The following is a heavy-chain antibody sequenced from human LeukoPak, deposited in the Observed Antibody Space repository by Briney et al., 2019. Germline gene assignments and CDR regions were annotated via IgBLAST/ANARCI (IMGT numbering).Heavy chain of an antibody. CDR1: GYTFTGYY. D-gene: IGHD1-26*01. CDR3: ARDRARVGATADY. V-gene: IGHV1-46*03. CDR2: INPSGGST. J-gene: IGHJ4*02. Sequence: ASVKVSCKASGYTFTGYYMHWVRQAPGQGLEWMGIINPSGGSTSYAQKFQGRVTMTRDTSTSTVYMELSSLRSEETAVYYCARDRARVGATADYWGQGTLVTVSS.